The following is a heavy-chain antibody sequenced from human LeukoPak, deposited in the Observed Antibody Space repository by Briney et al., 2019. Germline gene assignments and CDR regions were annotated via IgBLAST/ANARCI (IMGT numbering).Heavy chain of an antibody. J-gene: IGHJ1*01. D-gene: IGHD7-27*01. CDR2: IYNSGST. V-gene: IGHV4-59*01. CDR1: GGSMNSYY. CDR3: ATLGSTYSESYFHH. Sequence: PSEILSLTCSVSGGSMNSYYWSWIRQSPGKGLEWIGYIYNSGSTNYNPSLQSRVTISVGTSKNQFSLKLYSVTAADTAVYCCATLGSTYSESYFHHWGQGTRVTVSS.